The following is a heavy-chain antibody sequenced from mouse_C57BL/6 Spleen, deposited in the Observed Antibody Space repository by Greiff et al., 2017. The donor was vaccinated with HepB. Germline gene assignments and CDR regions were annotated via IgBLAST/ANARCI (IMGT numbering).Heavy chain of an antibody. D-gene: IGHD1-1*01. J-gene: IGHJ3*01. Sequence: VQLQQSGPELVKPGASVKISCKASGYAFSSSWMNWVKQRPGKGLEWIGRIYPGDGDTNYNGKFKGKATLTADKSSSTDYMQLSSLTTEDSAVYFYAEGDYYGSSYGWFAYWGQGTLVTVSA. CDR1: GYAFSSSW. V-gene: IGHV1-82*01. CDR3: AEGDYYGSSYGWFAY. CDR2: IYPGDGDT.